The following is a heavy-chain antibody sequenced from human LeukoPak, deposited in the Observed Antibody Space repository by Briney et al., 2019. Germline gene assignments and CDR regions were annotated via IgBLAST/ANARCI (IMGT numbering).Heavy chain of an antibody. CDR2: TYYRSKWYN. J-gene: IGHJ6*02. V-gene: IGHV6-1*01. CDR1: GDSVSSNSAA. CDR3: ARAYSSSWYASDYYGMDV. D-gene: IGHD6-13*01. Sequence: SQTLSLTCAISGDSVSSNSAAWNWIRQSPSRGLEWLGRTYYRSKWYNDYAVSVKSRITINPDTSKNQFSLQLNSVTPEDTAVYYCARAYSSSWYASDYYGMDVWGQGTTATVSS.